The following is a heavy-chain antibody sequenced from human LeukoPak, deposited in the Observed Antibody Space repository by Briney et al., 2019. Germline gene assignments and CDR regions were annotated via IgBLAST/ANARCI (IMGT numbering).Heavy chain of an antibody. V-gene: IGHV3-66*01. D-gene: IGHD5-18*01. J-gene: IGHJ4*02. CDR3: AMHERGYSYGIFDY. CDR2: IYSGGST. CDR1: GFTVSSNY. Sequence: GGSLRLSCAASGFTVSSNYMSWVRQAPGKGLEWVSVIYSGGSTYYADSVKGRFTIPRDNSKNTLYLQMNSLRAEDTAVYYCAMHERGYSYGIFDYWGQGTLVTVSS.